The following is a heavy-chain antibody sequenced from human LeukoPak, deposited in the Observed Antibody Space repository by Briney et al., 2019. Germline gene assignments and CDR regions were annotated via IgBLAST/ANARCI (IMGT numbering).Heavy chain of an antibody. J-gene: IGHJ4*02. CDR1: GFTFSSYN. Sequence: GGSLRLSCAPSGFTFSSYNMNWVRQAPGKGLEWVSCISSSSTIHYADSVKGRFTISRDNAKNSLYLQMDSMRAEDTAVYYWSRDQGGDYPVVFDCCGQATLVTVSA. CDR2: ISSSSTI. V-gene: IGHV3-69-1*01. CDR3: SRDQGGDYPVVFDC. D-gene: IGHD2-21*02.